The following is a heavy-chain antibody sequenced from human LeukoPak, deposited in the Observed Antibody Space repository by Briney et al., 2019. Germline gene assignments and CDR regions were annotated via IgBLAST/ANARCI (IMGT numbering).Heavy chain of an antibody. Sequence: ASVKVSCKASGYTFTAYYMHWVRQAPGQGLEWMGWINPNSGGTNSSQKFQDRVTLTRDTSITTGYMELSRLISDDTAVYYCARGGPILEWLPSFDYWGQGTLVTVSS. D-gene: IGHD3-3*01. CDR3: ARGGPILEWLPSFDY. J-gene: IGHJ4*02. V-gene: IGHV1-2*02. CDR1: GYTFTAYY. CDR2: INPNSGGT.